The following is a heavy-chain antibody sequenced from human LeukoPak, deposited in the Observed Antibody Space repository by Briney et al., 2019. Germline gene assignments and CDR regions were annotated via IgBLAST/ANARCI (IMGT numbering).Heavy chain of an antibody. V-gene: IGHV3-7*01. Sequence: GGSLRLSCAASGFTFSSYSMNWVRQAPGKGLEWVANIKQDGSEKYYVDSVKGRFTISRDNAKNSLYLQMNSLRVEDTAVYYCARDPKRRDGYNYYWGQGTLVTVSS. CDR3: ARDPKRRDGYNYY. D-gene: IGHD5-24*01. J-gene: IGHJ4*02. CDR2: IKQDGSEK. CDR1: GFTFSSYS.